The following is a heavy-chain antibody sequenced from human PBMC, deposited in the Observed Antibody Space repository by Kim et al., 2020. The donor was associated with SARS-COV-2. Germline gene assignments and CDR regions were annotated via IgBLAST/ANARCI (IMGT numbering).Heavy chain of an antibody. J-gene: IGHJ4*02. Sequence: SETLSLTCTVSGGSISSSSYYWGWIRQPPGKGLEWIGSIYYSGSTYYNPSLKSRVTISVDTSKNQFSLKLSSVTAADTAVYYCARRHYYFDYWGQGTLVTVSS. CDR3: ARRHYYFDY. CDR2: IYYSGST. V-gene: IGHV4-39*01. CDR1: GGSISSSSYY.